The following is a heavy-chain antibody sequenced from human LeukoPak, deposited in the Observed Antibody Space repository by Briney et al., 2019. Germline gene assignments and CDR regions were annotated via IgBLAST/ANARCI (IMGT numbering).Heavy chain of an antibody. D-gene: IGHD3-16*01. CDR2: MNPNSGNT. CDR3: ARDLVFDAFDI. V-gene: IGHV1-8*02. CDR1: GYTFTGYY. Sequence: ASVKVSCKASGYTFTGYYIHWVRQATGQGLEWMGWMNPNSGNTGYAQKFQGRVTMTRNTSISTAYMELSSLRSEDTAVYYCARDLVFDAFDIWGQGTMVTVSS. J-gene: IGHJ3*02.